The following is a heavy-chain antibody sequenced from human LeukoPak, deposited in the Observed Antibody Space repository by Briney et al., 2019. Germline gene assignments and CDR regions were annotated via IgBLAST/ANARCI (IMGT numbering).Heavy chain of an antibody. CDR2: IYNSGAT. D-gene: IGHD1-1*01. J-gene: IGHJ6*03. CDR1: GDSISSHY. V-gene: IGHV4-59*11. CDR3: ARGPPGGYYYYYMDV. Sequence: SETLSLTCTVSGDSISSHYCSWIRQPPGKGLEWIGYIYNSGATKYNPSLESRVTISEDTSKNQFSLNVSSVTAADAAVYYCARGPPGGYYYYYMDVWGRGTTVTVSS.